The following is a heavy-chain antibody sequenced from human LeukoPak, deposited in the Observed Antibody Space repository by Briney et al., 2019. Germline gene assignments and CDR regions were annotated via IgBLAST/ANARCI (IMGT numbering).Heavy chain of an antibody. J-gene: IGHJ4*02. CDR2: ISYDGTNK. Sequence: GGSLRLSCVASGFTFSSYGMNWVRQAPGKGLEWVAVISYDGTNKFYVDSLRGRFTISRDNSKNTLYLQMNSPRAEDTAVYYCAKDGYYGSGTYPDYWGQGTLVTVSS. CDR1: GFTFSSYG. CDR3: AKDGYYGSGTYPDY. D-gene: IGHD3-10*01. V-gene: IGHV3-30*18.